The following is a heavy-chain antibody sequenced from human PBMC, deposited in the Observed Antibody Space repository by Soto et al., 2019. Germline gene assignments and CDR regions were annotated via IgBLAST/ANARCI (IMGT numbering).Heavy chain of an antibody. D-gene: IGHD2-21*01. V-gene: IGHV3-23*01. J-gene: IGHJ4*02. CDR1: GFTFSSCA. CDR3: ARLIGVPVFDL. CDR2: ILGRGDT. Sequence: GGSLRLSCAASGFTFSSCAMGWVRQAPGKGLEWVSGILGRGDTYYKESVRGRFTVSRDNSKNTLFLQLNSLTAADTGVYYCARLIGVPVFDLWGQGTLVTVSS.